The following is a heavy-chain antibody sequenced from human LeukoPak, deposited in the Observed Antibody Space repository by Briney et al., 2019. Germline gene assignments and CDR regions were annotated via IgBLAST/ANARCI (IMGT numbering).Heavy chain of an antibody. D-gene: IGHD6-13*01. CDR1: GFTFSSYS. CDR3: ASARLYSSSWYCYFDY. CDR2: ISSGGTTI. V-gene: IGHV3-48*04. J-gene: IGHJ4*02. Sequence: PGGSLRLSCAASGFTFSSYSMNWVRQAPGKGLEWVSYISSGGTTIYYADSVKGRFTISRDNAKNSLYLQMNNLRAEDTAVYYCASARLYSSSWYCYFDYWGRGTLVTVSS.